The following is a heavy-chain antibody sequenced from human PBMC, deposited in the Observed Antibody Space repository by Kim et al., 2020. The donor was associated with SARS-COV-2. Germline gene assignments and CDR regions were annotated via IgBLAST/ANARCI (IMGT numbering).Heavy chain of an antibody. Sequence: GGSLRLSCGASGFTFSTHWMHWVRQAPGKGLVWVPRIIGDGTATTYADSVKGRFTISRDNSKNTLYLQTNSLTADDTAVYYCVRGRGVRYFAWLYPDWG. J-gene: IGHJ1*01. CDR2: IIGDGTAT. D-gene: IGHD3-9*01. V-gene: IGHV3-74*01. CDR1: GFTFSTHW. CDR3: VRGRGVRYFAWLYPD.